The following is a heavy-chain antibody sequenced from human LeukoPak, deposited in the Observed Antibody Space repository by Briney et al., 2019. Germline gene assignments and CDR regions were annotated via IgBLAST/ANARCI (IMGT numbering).Heavy chain of an antibody. V-gene: IGHV1-69*13. CDR3: AREDCSGGSCYSMGGMDV. J-gene: IGHJ6*02. D-gene: IGHD2-15*01. CDR1: GGTFSSYA. Sequence: ASVTVSCKASGGTFSSYAISWVRQAPGQGLEWMGGIIPIFGTANYAQKFQGRVTITADESTSTAYMELSSLRSEDTAVYYCAREDCSGGSCYSMGGMDVWGQGTTVTVSS. CDR2: IIPIFGTA.